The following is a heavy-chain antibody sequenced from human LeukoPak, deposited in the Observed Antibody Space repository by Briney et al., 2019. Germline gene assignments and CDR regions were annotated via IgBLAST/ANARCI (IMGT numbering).Heavy chain of an antibody. V-gene: IGHV4-59*08. D-gene: IGHD6-6*01. J-gene: IGHJ4*02. CDR3: AASSSSRGAIDY. Sequence: SETLSLTCTVSGGSISSYYWSWIWQSPGKELEWIGYIYYSGSTNYNPSLKSRVTISVDTSKSQFSLKLNSVTAADTAVYYCAASSSSRGAIDYWGQGTLVTVSS. CDR1: GGSISSYY. CDR2: IYYSGST.